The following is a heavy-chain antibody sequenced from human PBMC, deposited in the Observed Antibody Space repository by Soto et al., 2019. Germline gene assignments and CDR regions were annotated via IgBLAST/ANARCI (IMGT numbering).Heavy chain of an antibody. Sequence: GGSLRLSSAASGFTFSSYAMSWVRQAPGKGLEWVSAISGSGGSTYYADSVKGRFTISRDNSKNTLYLQMNSLRAEDTAVYYCAKENIVVVPAARKPADYYYGMDVWGQGTTVTVSS. J-gene: IGHJ6*02. CDR2: ISGSGGST. CDR1: GFTFSSYA. D-gene: IGHD2-2*01. CDR3: AKENIVVVPAARKPADYYYGMDV. V-gene: IGHV3-23*01.